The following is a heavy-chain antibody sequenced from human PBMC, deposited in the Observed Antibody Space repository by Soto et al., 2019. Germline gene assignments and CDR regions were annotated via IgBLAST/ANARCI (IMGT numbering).Heavy chain of an antibody. CDR3: ARVVVPAAMKNWFDP. D-gene: IGHD2-2*01. J-gene: IGHJ5*02. CDR1: GFTFSSYS. V-gene: IGHV3-21*01. Sequence: GGSLRLSCAASGFTFSSYSMNWVRQAPGKGLEWVSSISSSSSYIYYADSVKGRFTISRDNAKNSLYLQMNSLRAEDTAVYYCARVVVPAAMKNWFDPWGQGTLVTVSS. CDR2: ISSSSSYI.